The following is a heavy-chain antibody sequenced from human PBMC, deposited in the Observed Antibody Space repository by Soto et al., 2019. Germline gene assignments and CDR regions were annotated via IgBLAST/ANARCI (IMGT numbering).Heavy chain of an antibody. CDR2: IYYSGST. V-gene: IGHV4-39*01. Sequence: QLQLQESGPGLVKPSETLSLTCTVSGGSISSSSYYWGWIRQPPGKGLEWIGSIYYSGSTYYNPSLKSRLTISVDTSKNQFSLRLSSVTAADTAVYYCARPQEGYDSSGYYVFDDAFDIWGQGTMVTVSS. CDR3: ARPQEGYDSSGYYVFDDAFDI. J-gene: IGHJ3*02. D-gene: IGHD3-22*01. CDR1: GGSISSSSYY.